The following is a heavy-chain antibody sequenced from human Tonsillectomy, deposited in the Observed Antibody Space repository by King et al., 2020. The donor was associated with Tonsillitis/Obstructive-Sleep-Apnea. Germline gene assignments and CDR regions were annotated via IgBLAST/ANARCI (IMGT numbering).Heavy chain of an antibody. CDR2: INPNSGGT. D-gene: IGHD2-2*01. J-gene: IGHJ4*02. Sequence: VQLVESGAEVKRPGASVKVSCKASGYSFTGYYMHWVRQAPGQGLEWMGWINPNSGGTDYAQKFQGRVTMTRDTSISTAYMELSRLRSDDTAVFYCARVRDCSSTSCYEGAFDFWGQGTLVTVSS. CDR3: ARVRDCSSTSCYEGAFDF. V-gene: IGHV1-2*02. CDR1: GYSFTGYY.